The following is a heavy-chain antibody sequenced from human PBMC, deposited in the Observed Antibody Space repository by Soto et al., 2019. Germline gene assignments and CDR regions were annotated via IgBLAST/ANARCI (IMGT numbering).Heavy chain of an antibody. J-gene: IGHJ4*02. D-gene: IGHD6-13*01. Sequence: QVQLVESGGGVVQPGRSLRLSCAASGFTFSSYGMHWVRQAPGKGLEWVAVIWYDGSNKYYADSVKGRFTISRDNSKNTLYLQMNSLRAEDTAVYYCARDQRSRPFDYWGQGTLVTVSS. CDR2: IWYDGSNK. CDR3: ARDQRSRPFDY. CDR1: GFTFSSYG. V-gene: IGHV3-33*01.